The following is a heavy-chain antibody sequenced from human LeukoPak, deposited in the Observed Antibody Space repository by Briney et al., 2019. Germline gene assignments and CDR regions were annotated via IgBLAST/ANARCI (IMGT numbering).Heavy chain of an antibody. V-gene: IGHV3-23*01. J-gene: IGHJ4*02. D-gene: IGHD6-13*01. CDR2: ISGSGGST. CDR3: AKGGRYSSSWIDY. Sequence: GGFLRLSCAASGFTFSSYAMSWVRQAPGKGLEWVSAISGSGGSTYYADSVKGRFTISRDNSKNTLYLQMNSLRAEDTAVYYCAKGGRYSSSWIDYWGQGTLVTVSS. CDR1: GFTFSSYA.